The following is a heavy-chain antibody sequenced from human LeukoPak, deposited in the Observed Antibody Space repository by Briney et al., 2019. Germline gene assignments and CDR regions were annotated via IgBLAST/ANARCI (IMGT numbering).Heavy chain of an antibody. CDR1: GYTFTSYD. D-gene: IGHD3-16*02. V-gene: IGHV1-8*01. J-gene: IGHJ4*02. Sequence: GASVKVSCKASGYTFTSYDINWVRQAPGQGLGWMGWMNPNSGNTGYAQKFQGRVTMTRNTSISTAYMELSCLRSEDTAVYYCARGLFGGVIVKDYWGQGTLVTVSS. CDR2: MNPNSGNT. CDR3: ARGLFGGVIVKDY.